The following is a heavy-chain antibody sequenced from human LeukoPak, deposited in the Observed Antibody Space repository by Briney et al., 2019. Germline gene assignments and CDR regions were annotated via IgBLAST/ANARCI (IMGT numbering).Heavy chain of an antibody. V-gene: IGHV3-7*05. J-gene: IGHJ3*02. Sequence: QAGGSLRLSCAASGLTFSGYWMSWVRQAPGKGLEWVANIKEDGSEKNYVDSVKGRFTISRDNAKNSLSLQMNSLRAEDTAVYYCVRGGFAFDMWGQGTMVTVSS. CDR3: VRGGFAFDM. CDR2: IKEDGSEK. CDR1: GLTFSGYW.